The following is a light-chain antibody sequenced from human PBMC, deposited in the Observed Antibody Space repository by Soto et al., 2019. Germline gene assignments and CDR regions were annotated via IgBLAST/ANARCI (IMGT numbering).Light chain of an antibody. CDR3: QQYGSSPTWT. CDR2: GAS. Sequence: EILLTQSRGTLSLSPGERATLSCMASESVSNNYLAWYQQKPGQAARLLIYGASTRATGIPDRFSGSGSGTDFTLTISRLEPEDSAVYYCQQYGSSPTWTFGQGTKVDIK. V-gene: IGKV3-20*01. J-gene: IGKJ1*01. CDR1: ESVSNNY.